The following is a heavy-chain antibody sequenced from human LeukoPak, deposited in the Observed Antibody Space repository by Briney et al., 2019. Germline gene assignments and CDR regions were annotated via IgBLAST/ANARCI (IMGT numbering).Heavy chain of an antibody. CDR3: AREGRYDAFDI. D-gene: IGHD3-16*02. CDR1: GFTFSSYW. CDR2: INSDGSST. Sequence: GGSLRLSCAASGFTFSSYWMHWVRQAPGKGLVWVSRINSDGSSTSYADSVKGRFTISRDNAKNTLYLQMNSLRAEDTAVYYCAREGRYDAFDIWGQGTMVTVSS. V-gene: IGHV3-74*01. J-gene: IGHJ3*02.